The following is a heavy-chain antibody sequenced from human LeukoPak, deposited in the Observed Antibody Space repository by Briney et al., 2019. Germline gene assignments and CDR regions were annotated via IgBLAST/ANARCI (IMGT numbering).Heavy chain of an antibody. Sequence: GESLKISCKISGYRLTDNWIGWVRQVPGKGLEWMGLIYPGDSDTRYSPSFQGQVTFSVDMSISTAYLQLSGLRASDTDIYYCVRFGLTSSLDYWGQGTLVTVSS. D-gene: IGHD6-13*01. J-gene: IGHJ4*02. CDR3: VRFGLTSSLDY. CDR1: GYRLTDNW. CDR2: IYPGDSDT. V-gene: IGHV5-51*01.